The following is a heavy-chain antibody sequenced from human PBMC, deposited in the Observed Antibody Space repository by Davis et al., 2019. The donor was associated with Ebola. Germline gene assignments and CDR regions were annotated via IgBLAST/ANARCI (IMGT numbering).Heavy chain of an antibody. J-gene: IGHJ2*01. D-gene: IGHD2-21*02. Sequence: PGGSLRLSCAASGFSFGAYTMNWVRQAPGKGLEWVSCIGGSSSSDYIYYADSVKGRFTVSRDNAKNSLYLQMNSLRAEDTAVYYCVRDPALVVTGGGWFFGLWGRGTLVTVSS. CDR1: GFSFGAYT. CDR2: IGGSSSSDYI. CDR3: VRDPALVVTGGGWFFGL. V-gene: IGHV3-21*01.